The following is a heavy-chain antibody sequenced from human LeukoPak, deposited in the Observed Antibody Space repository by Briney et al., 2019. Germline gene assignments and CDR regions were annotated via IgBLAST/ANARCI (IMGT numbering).Heavy chain of an antibody. CDR1: GGTFSSYA. CDR3: ARASPGIAVAGTSAFDI. CDR2: IIPIFGTA. Sequence: SVKVSCKASGGTFSSYAISWVRQAPGQGLEWVGGIIPIFGTANYAQKFQGRVTITADESTSTAYMELSSLRSEDTAVYYCARASPGIAVAGTSAFDIWGQGTMVTVSS. V-gene: IGHV1-69*13. D-gene: IGHD6-19*01. J-gene: IGHJ3*02.